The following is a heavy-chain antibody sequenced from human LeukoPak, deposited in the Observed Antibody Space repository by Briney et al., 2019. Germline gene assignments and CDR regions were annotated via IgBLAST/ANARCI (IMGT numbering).Heavy chain of an antibody. CDR1: GFTFSSYW. V-gene: IGHV3-7*01. Sequence: GGSLRLSCAASGFTFSSYWMSWVRQAPGKGLGWVANIKQDGSEKYHVDSVKGRFTISRDNARNSLYLQMNSLRAEDTAVYYCARHDYGDYVGTYYFDYWGQGTLVTVSS. CDR2: IKQDGSEK. CDR3: ARHDYGDYVGTYYFDY. D-gene: IGHD4-17*01. J-gene: IGHJ4*02.